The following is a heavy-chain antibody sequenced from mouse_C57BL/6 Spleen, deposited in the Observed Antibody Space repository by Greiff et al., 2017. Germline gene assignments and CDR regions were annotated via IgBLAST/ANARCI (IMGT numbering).Heavy chain of an antibody. CDR1: GFTFSDYY. V-gene: IGHV5-16*01. CDR3: ARESGDYGSSYFDY. CDR2: INYDGSST. Sequence: DVQLVESEGGLVQPGSSMKLSCTASGFTFSDYYMAWVRQVPEKGLEWVANINYDGSSTYYLDSLKSRFIISRDNAKNILYLQMSSLKSEDTATYYCARESGDYGSSYFDYWGQGTTLTVSS. D-gene: IGHD1-1*01. J-gene: IGHJ2*01.